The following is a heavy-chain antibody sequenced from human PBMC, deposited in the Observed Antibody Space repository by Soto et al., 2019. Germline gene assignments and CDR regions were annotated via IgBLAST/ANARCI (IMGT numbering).Heavy chain of an antibody. D-gene: IGHD2-15*01. CDR3: ANPRPLGSHWRKEILAS. Sequence: EVQLLESGGGLGQPGGSLRLSCAASGFTFSSDAMSWVRQAPGKGLEWVSSIGGSGTSTYYADSVKGRFTISRDNPKNTVYLQMNGLRAEDTAIYYGANPRPLGSHWRKEILASGGQETLAT. J-gene: IGHJ4*02. CDR1: GFTFSSDA. CDR2: IGGSGTST. V-gene: IGHV3-23*01.